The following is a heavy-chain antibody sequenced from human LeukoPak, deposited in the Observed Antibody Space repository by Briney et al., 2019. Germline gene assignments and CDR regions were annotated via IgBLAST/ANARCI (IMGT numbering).Heavy chain of an antibody. D-gene: IGHD2-15*01. J-gene: IGHJ4*02. CDR2: IYYSGST. Sequence: SETLPLTCTVSGGSISSGGYYWSWIRQHPGKGLEWIGYIYYSGSTYYNPSLKSRVTISVDTSKNQFSLKLSSVTAADTAVYYCARIHRYCSGGACYVLDNWGQGTLVAVSS. CDR3: ARIHRYCSGGACYVLDN. V-gene: IGHV4-31*03. CDR1: GGSISSGGYY.